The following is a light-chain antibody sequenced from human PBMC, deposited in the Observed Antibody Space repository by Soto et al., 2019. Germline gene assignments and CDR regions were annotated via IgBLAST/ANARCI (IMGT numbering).Light chain of an antibody. V-gene: IGLV2-14*03. J-gene: IGLJ2*01. CDR2: NVN. CDR1: SSDIGGYNY. CDR3: NSYTASATQVL. Sequence: QSALTQPASVSGSPGQSITISCTGTSSDIGGYNYVSWYQQRPGKAPRLIIYNVNDRPSGVSDRFSGSKSGNTASLTISGLQPEDEADYFCNSYTASATQVLFGGGTQLTVL.